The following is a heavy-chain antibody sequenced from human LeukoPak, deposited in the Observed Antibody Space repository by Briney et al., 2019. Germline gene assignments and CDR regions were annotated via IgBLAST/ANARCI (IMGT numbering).Heavy chain of an antibody. CDR3: TRPWQRRYYMDV. CDR1: GESFSGYY. J-gene: IGHJ6*03. V-gene: IGHV4-34*01. CDR2: INHSGRT. Sequence: SETLSLTCAVYGESFSGYYWTWVRQPPGKGLEWIGDINHSGRTTYNPSLKSRVIISVDKSKNLFSLNLTSVTAADTAVYYCTRPWQRRYYMDVWGKGTTVAVSS.